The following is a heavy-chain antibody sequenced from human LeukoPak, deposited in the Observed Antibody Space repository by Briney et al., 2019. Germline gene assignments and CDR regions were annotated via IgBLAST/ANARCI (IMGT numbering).Heavy chain of an antibody. CDR3: AREMLLWFGEFYDAFDI. Sequence: GGSLRLSCAASGFTFSSYSMNWVRQAPGKGLEWVSYISSSGSTIYYADSVKGRFTISRDNAKNSLYLQMNSLRAEDTAVYYCAREMLLWFGEFYDAFDIWGQGTMVTVSS. V-gene: IGHV3-48*04. CDR2: ISSSGSTI. CDR1: GFTFSSYS. D-gene: IGHD3-10*01. J-gene: IGHJ3*02.